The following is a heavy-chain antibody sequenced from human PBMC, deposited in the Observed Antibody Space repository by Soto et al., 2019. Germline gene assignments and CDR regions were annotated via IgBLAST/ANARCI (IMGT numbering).Heavy chain of an antibody. V-gene: IGHV4-61*01. CDR1: GGSVSSGSYY. CDR3: ARDSNWGGMDV. Sequence: QVQLQESGPGLVKPSETLSLTCTVSGGSVSSGSYYWSWIRQPPGKGLEWIGYIYYSGSTNYNPSLKSRVTISVDTSKNQFSLKLSSVTAADTAVYYCARDSNWGGMDVWGQGTTVTVSS. J-gene: IGHJ6*02. D-gene: IGHD7-27*01. CDR2: IYYSGST.